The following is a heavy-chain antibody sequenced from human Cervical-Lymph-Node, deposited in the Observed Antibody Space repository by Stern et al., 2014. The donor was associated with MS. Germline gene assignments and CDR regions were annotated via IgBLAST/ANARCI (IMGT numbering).Heavy chain of an antibody. Sequence: QLQLQESGPGLVKPSQTLSLTCTVSGGSINSNDYYWSWLRQPPGKGLEWIGYIYFSGSTYYNPSLKSRVIIALDTSRNQFSLKLSSVTAADTAIYYCARDRRQDSDWFWNDVFDVWGQGTMVTVSS. CDR2: IYFSGST. V-gene: IGHV4-30-4*01. D-gene: IGHD3-9*01. J-gene: IGHJ3*01. CDR3: ARDRRQDSDWFWNDVFDV. CDR1: GGSINSNDYY.